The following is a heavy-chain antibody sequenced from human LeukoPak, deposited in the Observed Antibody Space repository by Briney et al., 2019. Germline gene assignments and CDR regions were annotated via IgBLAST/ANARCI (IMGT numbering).Heavy chain of an antibody. CDR1: GGSISSSSYY. D-gene: IGHD1-1*01. V-gene: IGHV4-39*07. Sequence: SETLSLTCTVSGGSISSSSYYWGWIGHPPGKGLGWIGEIYHGGNTNYNPSLKSRVTISVDKSKNEFSLKVTSVTAADTAVYYCARKDWNDVRAFDIWGQGTMVTVSS. CDR2: IYHGGNT. J-gene: IGHJ3*02. CDR3: ARKDWNDVRAFDI.